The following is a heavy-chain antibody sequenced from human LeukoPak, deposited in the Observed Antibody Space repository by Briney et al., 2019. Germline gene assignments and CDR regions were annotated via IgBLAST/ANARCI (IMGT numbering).Heavy chain of an antibody. CDR1: GFTFNTYW. V-gene: IGHV3-7*01. Sequence: QPGGSLELSCAASGFTFNTYWMSWVRPAPGKGLEWGANMKQGGSEIYYVGSVRGRFSISRDNAKNSLYLQMNSLRDEDTAVYFCVRGGYYFDYWGQGTLVTVSS. CDR2: MKQGGSEI. J-gene: IGHJ4*02. CDR3: VRGGYYFDY.